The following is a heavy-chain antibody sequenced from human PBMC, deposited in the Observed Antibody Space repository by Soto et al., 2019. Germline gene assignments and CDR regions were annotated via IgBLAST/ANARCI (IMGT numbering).Heavy chain of an antibody. CDR2: INHSGST. V-gene: IGHV4-34*01. CDR1: GGSFSGYY. J-gene: IGHJ6*02. Sequence: QVQLQQWGAGLLKPSETLSLTCAVYGGSFSGYYWSWIRQPPGKGLEWIGEINHSGSTNYNPSLKSRVTISVDTSKNQFSLKLSSVTAADTAVYYCARDRHGGRYGMDVWGQGTTVTVSS. CDR3: ARDRHGGRYGMDV. D-gene: IGHD4-17*01.